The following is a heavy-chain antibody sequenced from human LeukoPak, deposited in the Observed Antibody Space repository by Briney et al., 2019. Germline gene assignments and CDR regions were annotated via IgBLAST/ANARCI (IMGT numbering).Heavy chain of an antibody. CDR3: ARRPGYSGYDPNWFDP. CDR1: GYTFTSYG. D-gene: IGHD5-12*01. V-gene: IGHV1-18*04. Sequence: ASVKVSRKASGYTFTSYGISWVRQAPGQGLEWMGWISAYNGNTNYAQKLQGRVTMTTDTSTSTAYMELRSLRSDDTAVYYCARRPGYSGYDPNWFDPWGQGTLVTVSS. J-gene: IGHJ5*02. CDR2: ISAYNGNT.